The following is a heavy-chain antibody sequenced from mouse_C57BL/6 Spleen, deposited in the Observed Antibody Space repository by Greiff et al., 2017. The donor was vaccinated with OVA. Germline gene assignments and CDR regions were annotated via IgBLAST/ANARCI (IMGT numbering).Heavy chain of an antibody. J-gene: IGHJ3*01. CDR1: GYTFTSYW. Sequence: VQLQQPGAELVKPGASVKLSCKASGYTFTSYWMHWVKQRPGQGLEWIGMIHPNSGSTNYNEKFKSKATLTVDKSSSTACMQLSSLTSEDSAVYYCAPSYDYDGFAYWGQGTLVTVSA. D-gene: IGHD2-4*01. CDR3: APSYDYDGFAY. V-gene: IGHV1-64*01. CDR2: IHPNSGST.